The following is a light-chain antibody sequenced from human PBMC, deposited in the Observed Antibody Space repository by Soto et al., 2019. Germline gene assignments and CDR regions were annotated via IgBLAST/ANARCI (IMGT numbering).Light chain of an antibody. Sequence: IGMTQSQSRRAGSTGESVTTTYHSSQCISSYLAWYQQKPGKAPKLLIYAASTLQSGVPSRFSGSGSGTDFNLTISCLQSEDSAPYYCQQNSSFPVTFGQGTKLEIK. J-gene: IGKJ5*01. V-gene: IGKV1-8*01. CDR1: QCISSY. CDR2: AAS. CDR3: QQNSSFPVT.